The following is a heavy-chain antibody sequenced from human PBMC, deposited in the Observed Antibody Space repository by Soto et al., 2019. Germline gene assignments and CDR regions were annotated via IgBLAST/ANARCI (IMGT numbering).Heavy chain of an antibody. CDR1: GFTFTSSA. J-gene: IGHJ4*02. CDR3: AKDGYFDWIIGY. V-gene: IGHV1-58*01. CDR2: IVVGSGNT. Sequence: SVKVSCKASGFTFTSSAVQWVRQARGQRLEWIGWIVVGSGNTNYAQKFQERVTITRDMSTSTAYMELNSLRAEDTAVYYCAKDGYFDWIIGYWGQGTLVTVSS. D-gene: IGHD3-9*01.